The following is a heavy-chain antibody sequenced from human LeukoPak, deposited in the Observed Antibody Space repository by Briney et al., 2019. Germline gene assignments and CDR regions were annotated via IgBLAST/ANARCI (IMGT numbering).Heavy chain of an antibody. V-gene: IGHV4-4*02. J-gene: IGHJ4*02. CDR2: IYHSGST. D-gene: IGHD3-16*02. CDR3: ARGRITFGGVIVLDY. Sequence: SGTLSLTCAVSGGSISSSNWWSWVGQPPGKGLEWIGEIYHSGSTNYNPSLKSRVTISVDKSKNQFSLKLSSVTAADTAVYYCARGRITFGGVIVLDYWGQGTLVTVSS. CDR1: GGSISSSNW.